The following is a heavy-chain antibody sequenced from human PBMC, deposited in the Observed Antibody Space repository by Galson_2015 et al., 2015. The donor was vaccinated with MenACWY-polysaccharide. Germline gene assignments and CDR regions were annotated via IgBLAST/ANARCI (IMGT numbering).Heavy chain of an antibody. CDR3: ARGGRAVSNRNWFDP. CDR2: ISYDGGT. CDR1: GDSITSGGYF. J-gene: IGHJ5*02. V-gene: IGHV4-31*03. Sequence: LTCTVSGDSITSGGYFWSWIRQHPGKGLEWIASISYDGGTYYNPSLKSRVTISADTPNNQFSLKLNSVTAADTAVYYCARGGRAVSNRNWFDPWGQGTLVTVSS. D-gene: IGHD3-16*01.